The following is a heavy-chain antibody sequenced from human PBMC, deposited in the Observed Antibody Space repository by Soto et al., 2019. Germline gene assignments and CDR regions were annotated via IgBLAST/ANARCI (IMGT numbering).Heavy chain of an antibody. J-gene: IGHJ4*02. CDR3: ARDKDLQPTVWGF. CDR1: GDSMATGGHY. D-gene: IGHD3-16*01. Sequence: TLSLTCTVSGDSMATGGHYYNWIRQVPGKGLEWIGYVYYSGATHYTPSLRARATISRDTSKNQFSLRLISVTAADTALYYCARDKDLQPTVWGFWGQGIQVTVS. V-gene: IGHV4-31*03. CDR2: VYYSGAT.